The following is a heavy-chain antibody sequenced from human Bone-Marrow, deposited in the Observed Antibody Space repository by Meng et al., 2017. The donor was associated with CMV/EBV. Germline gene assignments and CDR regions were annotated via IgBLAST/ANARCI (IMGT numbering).Heavy chain of an antibody. V-gene: IGHV3-11*01. Sequence: GESRKISCAASGFSVSDYYMNWIRQAPGKGPEWISYISSSGNNMRYADSVKGRFTISRDNAKNSLYLQMNTLRAEDTAVYYCARDSTYQRGYCYGDDAFDIWGQGTMVTVSS. CDR3: ARDSTYQRGYCYGDDAFDI. J-gene: IGHJ3*02. CDR1: GFSVSDYY. D-gene: IGHD5-18*01. CDR2: ISSSGNNM.